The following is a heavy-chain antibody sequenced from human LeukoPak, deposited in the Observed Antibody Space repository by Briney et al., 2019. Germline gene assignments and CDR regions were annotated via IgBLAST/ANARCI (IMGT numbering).Heavy chain of an antibody. CDR1: GYTFTGYY. V-gene: IGHV1-2*02. D-gene: IGHD4-23*01. Sequence: ASVKVSCKASGYTFTGYYMHWVRQAPGQGLECMGWINPNSGDTYYAQKFQGRVTMTRDTSFSTAYMELSSLRSDDTAMYYCARTSSTTVVTSHWGQGTLVTVSS. CDR2: INPNSGDT. CDR3: ARTSSTTVVTSH. J-gene: IGHJ4*02.